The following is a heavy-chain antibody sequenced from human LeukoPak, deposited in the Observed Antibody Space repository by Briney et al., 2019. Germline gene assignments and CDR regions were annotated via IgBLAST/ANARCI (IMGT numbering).Heavy chain of an antibody. CDR1: GYTFTSYG. D-gene: IGHD3-10*01. CDR3: ARGRYYGSGSYFRSYWFDP. Sequence: ASVKVSCKASGYTFTSYGISWVRQAPGQGLEWMGWISAYNGNTNYAQKLQGRVTMTTGTSTSTAYMELRSLRSDDTAVYYCARGRYYGSGSYFRSYWFDPWGQGTLVTVSS. J-gene: IGHJ5*02. V-gene: IGHV1-18*01. CDR2: ISAYNGNT.